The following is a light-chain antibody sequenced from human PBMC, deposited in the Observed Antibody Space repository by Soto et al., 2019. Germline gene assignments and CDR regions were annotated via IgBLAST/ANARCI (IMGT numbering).Light chain of an antibody. J-gene: IGLJ1*01. V-gene: IGLV2-8*01. CDR3: SSYAGSNNYV. Sequence: QSVLTQPPSASGSPGQSVTISCTGTSSDVGGYNYGSWYQQHPGKYPKLMIYEVSKRPSGVPDRFSGSKSGNTASLTVSGLQAEDEADSYCSSYAGSNNYVFGTGTKLTVL. CDR1: SSDVGGYNY. CDR2: EVS.